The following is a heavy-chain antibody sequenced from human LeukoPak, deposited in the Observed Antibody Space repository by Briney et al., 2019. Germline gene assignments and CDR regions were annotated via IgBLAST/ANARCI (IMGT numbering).Heavy chain of an antibody. D-gene: IGHD3-22*01. CDR1: GFTVSSNY. CDR3: AACLTYYYDSSGYYAPDY. J-gene: IGHJ4*02. CDR2: ISSSSSYI. Sequence: GGSLRLSCAASGFTVSSNYMSWVRQAPGKGLEWVSSISSSSSYIYYADSVKGRFTISRDNAKNSLYLQMNSLRAEDTAVYYCAACLTYYYDSSGYYAPDYWGQGTLVTVSS. V-gene: IGHV3-21*01.